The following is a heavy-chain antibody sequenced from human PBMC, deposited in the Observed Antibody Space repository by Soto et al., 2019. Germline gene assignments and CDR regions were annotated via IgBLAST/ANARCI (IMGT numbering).Heavy chain of an antibody. CDR1: GGTFSSYA. V-gene: IGHV1-69*13. Sequence: SVKVSCKASGGTFSSYAISWVRQAPGQGLEWMGGIIPIFGTANYAQKFQGRVTITADESTSTAYMELSSLRSEDTAVYYCARTVGRGGDYYYYGMDVWGQGTTVTVSS. CDR2: IIPIFGTA. J-gene: IGHJ6*02. D-gene: IGHD2-15*01. CDR3: ARTVGRGGDYYYYGMDV.